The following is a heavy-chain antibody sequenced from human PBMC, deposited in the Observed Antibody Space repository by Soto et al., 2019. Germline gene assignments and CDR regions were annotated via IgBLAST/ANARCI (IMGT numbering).Heavy chain of an antibody. Sequence: QITLKESGPTLVKPTQTLTLTCTFSGFSLSTSGVGVGWIRQPPGKALEWLALIYWDDDKRYSPSLKNRLTITKDTSKHQVVLTMTNMDPVDTATYCCSHRPGFGAVAAYWGQGTLVTVSS. V-gene: IGHV2-5*02. CDR1: GFSLSTSGVG. J-gene: IGHJ4*02. CDR3: SHRPGFGAVAAY. CDR2: IYWDDDK. D-gene: IGHD6-19*01.